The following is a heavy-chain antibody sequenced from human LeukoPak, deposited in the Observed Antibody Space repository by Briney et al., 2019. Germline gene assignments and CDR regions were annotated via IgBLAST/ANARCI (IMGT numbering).Heavy chain of an antibody. CDR1: GFTFSSYA. V-gene: IGHV3-30*04. D-gene: IGHD5-12*01. Sequence: GGSLRLSCAASGFTFSSYAMHWVRQAPGKGLEWVAVISYDGSNKNYADSVKGRFTISRDNAKNTLYLQMNSLRAEDTAVYYCARGVRDGYSFGFYFDYWGQGALVTVSS. J-gene: IGHJ4*02. CDR2: ISYDGSNK. CDR3: ARGVRDGYSFGFYFDY.